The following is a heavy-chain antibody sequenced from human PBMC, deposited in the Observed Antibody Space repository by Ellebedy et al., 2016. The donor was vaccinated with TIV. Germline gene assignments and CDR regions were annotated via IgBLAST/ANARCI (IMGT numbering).Heavy chain of an antibody. V-gene: IGHV3-23*01. CDR3: AKQPHISSSWYYFDF. CDR2: LGGDGDST. Sequence: PGGSLRLSCAASGFTFSHYAMSRVRQAPGKGLEWVSTLGGDGDSTYYADSVKGRFTISRDNSKNTLYLQMSSLRVEDTAVYFCAKQPHISSSWYYFDFWGLGTLVTVSS. D-gene: IGHD2-2*01. CDR1: GFTFSHYA. J-gene: IGHJ4*02.